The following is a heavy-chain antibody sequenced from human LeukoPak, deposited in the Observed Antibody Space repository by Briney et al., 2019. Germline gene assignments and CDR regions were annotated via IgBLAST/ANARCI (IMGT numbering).Heavy chain of an antibody. CDR2: ISTSTSYI. V-gene: IGHV3-21*04. Sequence: GGSLRLSCAASGVTFSSYSMNWVRQAPGQGLEWVSSISTSTSYIYSADSVKGRFTISRDNAKNSLYLQMNSLRDEDTAVYYCARAGGGSASYFAYWGQGALVTVSS. J-gene: IGHJ4*02. CDR3: ARAGGGSASYFAY. D-gene: IGHD6-19*01. CDR1: GVTFSSYS.